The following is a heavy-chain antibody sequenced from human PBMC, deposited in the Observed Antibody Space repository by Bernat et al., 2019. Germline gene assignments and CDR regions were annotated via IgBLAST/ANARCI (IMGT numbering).Heavy chain of an antibody. V-gene: IGHV1-69*06. CDR1: GGTFSSYA. J-gene: IGHJ4*02. CDR3: ARDQTYSSWEGGPYSSGWFIY. Sequence: QVQLVQSGAEVKKPGSSVKVSCKASGGTFSSYAISWVRQAPGQGLEWMGGIIPIFGTANYAQKFQGRVTITADKSTSTAYMELSSLRSEDMAVYYCARDQTYSSWEGGPYSSGWFIYWGQGTLVTVSS. D-gene: IGHD6-19*01. CDR2: IIPIFGTA.